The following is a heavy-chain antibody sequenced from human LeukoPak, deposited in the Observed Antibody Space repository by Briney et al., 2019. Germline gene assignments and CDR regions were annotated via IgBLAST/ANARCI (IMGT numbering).Heavy chain of an antibody. CDR1: GYTFINFA. V-gene: IGHV1-3*01. CDR3: ARGPRAAADDY. J-gene: IGHJ4*02. D-gene: IGHD6-13*01. CDR2: INAYNGNT. Sequence: ASVKVSCKASGYTFINFAINWGRQAPGQRPEWMGWINAYNGNTKYSQKFQDRVTITRDTSASTAYMELTNLTSEDTAVYYCARGPRAAADDYWGQGSLVTVSS.